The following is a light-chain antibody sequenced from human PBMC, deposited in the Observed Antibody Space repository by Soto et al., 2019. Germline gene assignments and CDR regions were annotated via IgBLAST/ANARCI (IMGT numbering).Light chain of an antibody. J-gene: IGKJ5*01. CDR2: DAS. CDR1: QDIGGN. V-gene: IGKV3D-11*01. Sequence: IEMTQSPAALSVSPGQSVTLSCRSSQDIGGNLAWYQQRPGQAPRLLIYDASHRTTGIPVRFSGSGSESDFTLTISSLEPEDFAVYYCQQRSYPITFGQGTRLEIK. CDR3: QQRSYPIT.